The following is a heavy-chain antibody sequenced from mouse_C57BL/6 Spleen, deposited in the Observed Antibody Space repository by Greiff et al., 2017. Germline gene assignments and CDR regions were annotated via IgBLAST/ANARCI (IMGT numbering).Heavy chain of an antibody. J-gene: IGHJ4*01. V-gene: IGHV5-17*01. CDR3: ARTWDKGGMDY. D-gene: IGHD4-1*01. CDR1: GFTFSDYG. Sequence: DVMLVESGGGLVKPGGSLKLSCAASGFTFSDYGMHWVRQAPEKGLEWVAYISSGSSTIYYADTVKGRFTITRDNAKNTLFLQMTSLRSEDTAMYYCARTWDKGGMDYWGQGTSVTVSS. CDR2: ISSGSSTI.